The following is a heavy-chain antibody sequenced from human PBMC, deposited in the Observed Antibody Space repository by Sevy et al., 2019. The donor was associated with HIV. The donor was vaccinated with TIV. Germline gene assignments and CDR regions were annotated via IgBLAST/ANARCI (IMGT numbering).Heavy chain of an antibody. V-gene: IGHV4-59*01. CDR1: GGSISSYY. CDR3: ARVGRYYYASSGYYYVLNYYYYMDV. Sequence: SETLSLTCTVSGGSISSYYWSWIRQPPGKGLEWIGYIYYSGSTNYNPSLKSRVTISVDTSKNQFSLKLSSVTAADTAVYYCARVGRYYYASSGYYYVLNYYYYMDVWGKGTTVTVSS. CDR2: IYYSGST. D-gene: IGHD3-22*01. J-gene: IGHJ6*03.